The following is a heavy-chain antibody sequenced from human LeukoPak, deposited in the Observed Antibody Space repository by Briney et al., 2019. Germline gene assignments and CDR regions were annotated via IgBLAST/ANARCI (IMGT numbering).Heavy chain of an antibody. V-gene: IGHV3-30*02. CDR1: GFTFSSYG. CDR2: IRYDGSNK. CDR3: AINQRGGDEHPYCDF. D-gene: IGHD4-17*01. Sequence: GGSLRLSCAESGFTFSSYGMHCVGQAPGKGLEWVAFIRYDGSNKYYADSVKGRFAISRDNSNNTLYLQKNSVRAEDTAVYYCAINQRGGDEHPYCDFWGQGTLVTVSS. J-gene: IGHJ4*02.